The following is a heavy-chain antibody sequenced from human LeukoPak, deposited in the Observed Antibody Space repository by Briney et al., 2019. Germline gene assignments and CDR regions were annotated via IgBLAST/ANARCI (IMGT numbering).Heavy chain of an antibody. CDR3: ARTFSGWYEDY. CDR1: GFTFSSYW. Sequence: TGGSLRLSCAASGFTFSSYWMHWVRQAPGKGLVWVSRINSDGSSTSYADSVKGRFTISRDNAKSTLYLQMNSLRAEDTAVYYCARTFSGWYEDYWGQGTLVTVSS. D-gene: IGHD6-19*01. CDR2: INSDGSST. J-gene: IGHJ4*02. V-gene: IGHV3-74*01.